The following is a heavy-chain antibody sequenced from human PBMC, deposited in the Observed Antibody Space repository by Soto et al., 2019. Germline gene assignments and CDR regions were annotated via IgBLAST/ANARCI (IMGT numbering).Heavy chain of an antibody. D-gene: IGHD5-12*01. CDR2: IIPIFGTA. Sequence: QVQLVQSGAEVKKPGSSVKVSCKASGGTFSSYAISWVRQAPGQGLEWMGGIIPIFGTANYAQKFQGRVTITADESTSTAYMELSSLRSEDTAVYYCARGLILEKYIGYDWGYYYGMDVWGQGTTVTVSS. V-gene: IGHV1-69*01. J-gene: IGHJ6*02. CDR1: GGTFSSYA. CDR3: ARGLILEKYIGYDWGYYYGMDV.